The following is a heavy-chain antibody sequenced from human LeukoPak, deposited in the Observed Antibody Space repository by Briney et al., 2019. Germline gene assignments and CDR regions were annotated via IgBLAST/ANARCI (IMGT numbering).Heavy chain of an antibody. CDR2: ISGSGGSA. CDR1: GFTSSSYA. J-gene: IGHJ4*02. D-gene: IGHD6-6*01. Sequence: PGGSLRLSCAASGFTSSSYAMNWVRQAPGKGLEWVSLISGSGGSAYYADSVKGRFTVSRDNSKNTLYLQMNSLRAEDTAVYYCAKSNLKYYFDSWGQGTLVTVSS. CDR3: AKSNLKYYFDS. V-gene: IGHV3-23*01.